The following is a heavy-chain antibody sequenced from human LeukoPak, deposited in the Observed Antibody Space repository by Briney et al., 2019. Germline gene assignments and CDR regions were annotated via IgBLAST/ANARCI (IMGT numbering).Heavy chain of an antibody. J-gene: IGHJ4*02. CDR2: ISYDGSNK. CDR3: AKDKVASLDY. Sequence: PGGSLRLSCAASGFTFSSYGMHWVRQAPGKGLEWVAVISYDGSNKYYAGSVKGRFTISRDNSKNTLYLQMNSLRAEDTAVYYCAKDKVASLDYWGQGTLVTVSS. V-gene: IGHV3-30*18. CDR1: GFTFSSYG.